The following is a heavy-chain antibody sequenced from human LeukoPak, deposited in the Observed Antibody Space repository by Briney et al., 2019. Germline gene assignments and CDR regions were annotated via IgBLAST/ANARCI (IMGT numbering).Heavy chain of an antibody. J-gene: IGHJ4*02. V-gene: IGHV3-23*01. CDR2: ISDSGGCT. CDR3: ARHDSFIPY. Sequence: GGSLRLSCVASGFTFSDYAMSWVRQAPGKGLEWVSGISDSGGCTYYADSVKGRCTISRDNSKNTVSLQMNNLRAEDTAVYFCARHDSFIPYWGQGTLVTVTS. CDR1: GFTFSDYA. D-gene: IGHD3-16*02.